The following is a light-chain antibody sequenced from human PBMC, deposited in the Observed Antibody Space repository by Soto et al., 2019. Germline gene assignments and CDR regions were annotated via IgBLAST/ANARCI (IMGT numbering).Light chain of an antibody. Sequence: QSVLTQPPSVSAAPRQRVTISCSGTNSNIGNNAVNWYQQLPGKAPKLLIYYDDLLPSGVSDRFSGSKSGTSASLAISGLQPEDEADYYCAAWDDSLNGPLFGGGTQLTVL. CDR2: YDD. J-gene: IGLJ7*01. V-gene: IGLV1-36*01. CDR1: NSNIGNNA. CDR3: AAWDDSLNGPL.